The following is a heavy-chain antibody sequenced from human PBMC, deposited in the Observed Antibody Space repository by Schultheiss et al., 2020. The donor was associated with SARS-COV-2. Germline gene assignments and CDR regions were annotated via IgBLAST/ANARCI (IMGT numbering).Heavy chain of an antibody. Sequence: GGSLRLSCAASGFTFDDYAMHWVRQAPGKGLEWVSGISWNSGSIGYADSVKGRFTISRDNAKNSLYLQMNSLRAEDTALYYCATGLELSGGVYYWGQGTLVTVSS. V-gene: IGHV3-9*01. CDR1: GFTFDDYA. CDR2: ISWNSGSI. J-gene: IGHJ4*02. CDR3: ATGLELSGGVYY. D-gene: IGHD1-7*01.